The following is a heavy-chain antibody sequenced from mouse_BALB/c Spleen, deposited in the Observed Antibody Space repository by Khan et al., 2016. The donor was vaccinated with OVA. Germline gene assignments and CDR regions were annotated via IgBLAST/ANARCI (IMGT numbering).Heavy chain of an antibody. D-gene: IGHD2-14*01. J-gene: IGHJ3*01. V-gene: IGHV4-1*02. CDR3: ARQGSYDRYDVGFAY. Sequence: EVQLVESGGGLVQPGGSLKLSCAASGFDFSRYWMSWVRQAPGQGLEWIGEINPDSSTINYTPSLKDKFIISRDNAKNTLYLQMSNVRSEDTALYYCARQGSYDRYDVGFAYWGQGTLVTVSA. CDR2: INPDSSTI. CDR1: GFDFSRYW.